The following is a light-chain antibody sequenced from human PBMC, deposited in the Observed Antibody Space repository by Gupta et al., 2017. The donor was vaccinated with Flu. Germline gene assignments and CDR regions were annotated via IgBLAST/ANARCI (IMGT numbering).Light chain of an antibody. J-gene: IGLJ1*01. Sequence: VTSTCTGSRSNIGAGFDVHWYQVLPDTAPKLLISANNNRPSGVADRFSGSKSDTSASLAITGLQAEDEADYYCQSLDDGRGAYVFGTGTKVSVL. CDR3: QSLDDGRGAYV. V-gene: IGLV1-40*01. CDR2: ANN. CDR1: RSNIGAGFD.